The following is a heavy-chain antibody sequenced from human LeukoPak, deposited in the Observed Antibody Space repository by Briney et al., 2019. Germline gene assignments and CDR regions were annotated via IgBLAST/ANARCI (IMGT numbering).Heavy chain of an antibody. Sequence: GGPLRLSCAASGFTFSSYSMNWVRQAPGKGLEWVSAISGSGGSTYYADSVKGRFTISRDNSKNTLYLQMNSLRAEDTAVYYCAKESSTVIGRFGYWGQGTLVTVSS. CDR3: AKESSTVIGRFGY. CDR1: GFTFSSYS. CDR2: ISGSGGST. D-gene: IGHD4-17*01. V-gene: IGHV3-23*01. J-gene: IGHJ4*02.